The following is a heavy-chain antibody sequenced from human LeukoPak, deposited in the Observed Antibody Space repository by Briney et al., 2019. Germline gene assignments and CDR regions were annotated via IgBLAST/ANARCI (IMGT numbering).Heavy chain of an antibody. Sequence: SETLSLTCTVSGGSISSGSYYWSWIRQPAGKGLEWIGRIYTSGSTNYNPSLKSRVTISVDTSKNQFSLKLSSVTAADTAVYYCARFYCSGGSCYSDYWGQGTLVTVSS. J-gene: IGHJ4*02. CDR2: IYTSGST. CDR3: ARFYCSGGSCYSDY. V-gene: IGHV4-61*02. D-gene: IGHD2-15*01. CDR1: GGSISSGSYY.